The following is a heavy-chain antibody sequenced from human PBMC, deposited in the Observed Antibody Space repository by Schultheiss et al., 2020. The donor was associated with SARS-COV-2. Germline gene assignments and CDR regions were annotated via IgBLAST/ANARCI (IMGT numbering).Heavy chain of an antibody. J-gene: IGHJ2*01. Sequence: SETLSLTCVVSGDSISSSIWWSWVRQPPGKGLEWIGYIYYSGSTYYNASLKSRVTISVDTSKNQFSLKLSSVTAADTAVYYCARFDLWGRGTLVTVSS. CDR2: IYYSGST. V-gene: IGHV4-30-4*01. CDR3: ARFDL. CDR1: GDSISSSIW.